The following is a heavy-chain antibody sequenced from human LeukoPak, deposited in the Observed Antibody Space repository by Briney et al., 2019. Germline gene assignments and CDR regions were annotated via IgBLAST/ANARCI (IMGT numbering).Heavy chain of an antibody. CDR1: GDSITGYS. CDR2: IYYNGDT. J-gene: IGHJ5*02. D-gene: IGHD3-10*01. Sequence: SETLSLTCSVSGDSITGYSWSWIRQTPGKGLEWTGYIYYNGDTHYNPSLNSRLSMSVDTPKKQFSLNLRSVTAADTAVYYCVRGPDGSSISNWLDPWGQGLLVTVSS. CDR3: VRGPDGSSISNWLDP. V-gene: IGHV4-59*01.